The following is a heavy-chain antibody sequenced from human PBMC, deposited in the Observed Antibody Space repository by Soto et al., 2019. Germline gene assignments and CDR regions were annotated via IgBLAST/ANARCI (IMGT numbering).Heavy chain of an antibody. CDR1: GGTFSSYA. Sequence: QVQLVQSGAEVKKPGSSVKVSCKASGGTFSSYAISWVRQAPGQGLEWMGGIIPIFGSANYAQKFQGRGTIPADQSTRTAYMDLSSLRPEATAVYYCARDLKRYYDSSGYGYYYYGMDVWGQGTTVTVSS. D-gene: IGHD3-22*01. CDR2: IIPIFGSA. J-gene: IGHJ6*02. V-gene: IGHV1-69*01. CDR3: ARDLKRYYDSSGYGYYYYGMDV.